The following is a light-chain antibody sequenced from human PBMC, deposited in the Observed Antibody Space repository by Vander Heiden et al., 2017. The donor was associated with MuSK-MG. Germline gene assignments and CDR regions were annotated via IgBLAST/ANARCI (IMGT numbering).Light chain of an antibody. CDR1: QDISNY. J-gene: IGKJ2*01. V-gene: IGKV1-33*01. Sequence: DFQMTQSPSSLSASVGDRVSISCQASQDISNYLNWYQQKPGKAPKLLIYDASNLETQVPSRFSGSGSGTDFTFTISSLQPEDIATYYCQQYDNLSYTFGQGTKLEIK. CDR2: DAS. CDR3: QQYDNLSYT.